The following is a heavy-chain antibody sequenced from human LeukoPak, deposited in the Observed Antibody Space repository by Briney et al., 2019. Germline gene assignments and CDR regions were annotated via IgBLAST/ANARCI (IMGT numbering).Heavy chain of an antibody. J-gene: IGHJ4*02. V-gene: IGHV3-15*01. Sequence: GGSLRLSCAASGFTFSNAWMSWVRQAPGKGLEWVGRIKSKTDGGTTEYAASVKGRFTISRDDSKSIAYLQMNSLKTEDTAVYYCTRHCSSTSCLDFDYWGQGTLVTVSS. D-gene: IGHD2-2*01. CDR2: IKSKTDGGTT. CDR1: GFTFSNAW. CDR3: TRHCSSTSCLDFDY.